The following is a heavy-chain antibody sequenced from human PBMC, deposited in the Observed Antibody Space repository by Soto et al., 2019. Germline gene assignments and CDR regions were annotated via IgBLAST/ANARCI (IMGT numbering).Heavy chain of an antibody. CDR3: ARQNSMVRGVIIIWFDP. V-gene: IGHV4-31*03. CDR1: GGSISSGGYY. Sequence: SETLSLTCTVSGGSISSGGYYWSWIRQHPGKGLGWIGYIYYSGSTYYNPSLKSRVTISVDTSKNQFSLKLSSVTAADTAVYYCARQNSMVRGVIIIWFDPWGQGTLVTVSS. J-gene: IGHJ5*02. CDR2: IYYSGST. D-gene: IGHD3-10*01.